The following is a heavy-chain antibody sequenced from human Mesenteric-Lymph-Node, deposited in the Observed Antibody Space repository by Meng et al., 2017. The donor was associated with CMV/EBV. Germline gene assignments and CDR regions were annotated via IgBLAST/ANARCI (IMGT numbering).Heavy chain of an antibody. CDR1: YTFSTYF. CDR3: ARDHYDSSGSTSNFDY. D-gene: IGHD3-22*01. J-gene: IGHJ4*02. V-gene: IGHV1-46*01. CDR2: TNPSGGST. Sequence: YTFSTYFSRWVRQAPGQGLEWRGMTNPSGGSTNYRQEFQGRVTMTRDTSTSTVYMELISLRSENTAVYYCARDHYDSSGSTSNFDYWGQGTLVTVSS.